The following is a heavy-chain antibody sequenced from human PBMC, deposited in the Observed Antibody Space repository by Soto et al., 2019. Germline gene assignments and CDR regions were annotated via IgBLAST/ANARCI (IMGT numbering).Heavy chain of an antibody. CDR2: IYYSGST. D-gene: IGHD3-3*01. CDR1: GGSISSGDYY. Sequence: SETLSLTCTVSGGSISSGDYYWSWIRQPPGKGLEWIGYIYYSGSTYYNPSLKSRVTISVDTSKNQFSLKLSSVTAADTAVYYCARGYDFWSGYYLTAPPSGMDVWGQGTTVTVSS. J-gene: IGHJ6*02. V-gene: IGHV4-30-4*01. CDR3: ARGYDFWSGYYLTAPPSGMDV.